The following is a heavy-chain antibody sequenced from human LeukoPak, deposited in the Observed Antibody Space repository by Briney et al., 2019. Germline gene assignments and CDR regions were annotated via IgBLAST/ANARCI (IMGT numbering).Heavy chain of an antibody. D-gene: IGHD1-26*01. CDR1: GFTFSRYG. CDR3: AKDTTYSIVGAISRYYYGMDV. J-gene: IGHJ6*02. V-gene: IGHV3-30*18. Sequence: GGSLRLSCAASGFTFSRYGMQWVRQAPGKGLEWVALISYDGSNKYYVDSVKGRFTISRDNSKNTLYLQMNSLRAEDTAVYYCAKDTTYSIVGAISRYYYGMDVWGQGTTVTVSS. CDR2: ISYDGSNK.